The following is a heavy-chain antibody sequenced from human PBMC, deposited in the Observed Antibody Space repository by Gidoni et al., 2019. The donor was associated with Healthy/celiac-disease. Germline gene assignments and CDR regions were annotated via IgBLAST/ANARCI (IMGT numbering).Heavy chain of an antibody. CDR1: GGSFSGYY. CDR3: ANRAPSGSYGRYPFDP. J-gene: IGHJ5*02. D-gene: IGHD3-10*01. CDR2: INHSGST. V-gene: IGHV4-34*01. Sequence: QVQLQQWGAGLLKPSETLSLTCAVYGGSFSGYYWSWIRHPPGKGLEWIGEINHSGSTNYNPSLKSRVTISVDTSKNQFSLKLSSVTAADTAVYYCANRAPSGSYGRYPFDPWGQGTLVTVSS.